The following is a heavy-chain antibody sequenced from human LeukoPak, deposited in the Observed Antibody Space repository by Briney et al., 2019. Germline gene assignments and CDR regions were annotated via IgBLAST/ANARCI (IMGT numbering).Heavy chain of an antibody. D-gene: IGHD6-13*01. CDR2: IIPILGIA. CDR3: AIKQQLVRGQSSRFGPAPTIEVHEYFQH. J-gene: IGHJ1*01. CDR1: GGTFSSYA. Sequence: GASVKVSCKASGGTFSSYAISWVRQAPGQGLEWMGRIIPILGIANYAQKFQGRVTITADKSTSTAYMELSSLRSEDTAVYYCAIKQQLVRGQSSRFGPAPTIEVHEYFQHWGQGTLVTVSS. V-gene: IGHV1-69*04.